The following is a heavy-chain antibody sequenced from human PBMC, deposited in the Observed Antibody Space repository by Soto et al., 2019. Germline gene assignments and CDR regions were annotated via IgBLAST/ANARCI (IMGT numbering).Heavy chain of an antibody. CDR3: ARASIHGSSWYFWFDP. Sequence: SVKVSCKASGGTFSRYAINWVRQAPGQGLEWMGGIIPMFGTTNYAQKFKGRVTITADESTSTVYMELNTLRSEDAAVYYCARASIHGSSWYFWFDPWGQGTLVTVSS. CDR2: IIPMFGTT. D-gene: IGHD6-13*01. J-gene: IGHJ5*01. V-gene: IGHV1-69*13. CDR1: GGTFSRYA.